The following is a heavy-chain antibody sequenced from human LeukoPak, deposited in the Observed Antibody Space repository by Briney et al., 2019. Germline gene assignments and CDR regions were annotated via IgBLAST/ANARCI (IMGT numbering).Heavy chain of an antibody. CDR1: GFMFSNYD. CDR3: VKAEYSSPYY. J-gene: IGHJ4*02. D-gene: IGHD3-22*01. CDR2: ISTNGGST. V-gene: IGHV3-64*01. Sequence: PGGSLRLSCAAAGFMFSNYDMQWVRQAPGKGLEYVSHISTNGGSTYYAISVKGGFTISRDNSKNTLYLQMSSLRAEDTAVYYCVKAEYSSPYYWGQGTLVTVSS.